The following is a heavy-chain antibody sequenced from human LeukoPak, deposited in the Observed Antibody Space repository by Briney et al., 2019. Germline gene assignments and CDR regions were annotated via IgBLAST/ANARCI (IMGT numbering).Heavy chain of an antibody. CDR1: GFTFSSYG. V-gene: IGHV3-30*03. Sequence: GGSLRLSCAASGFTFSSYGMHWVRQAPGKGLEWVAVISYDGSNKYYADSVKGRFTISRDNAKNTLYLQMNSLRAEDTAVYYCARGWYGEGFDYWGQGTLVTVSS. CDR3: ARGWYGEGFDY. CDR2: ISYDGSNK. J-gene: IGHJ4*02. D-gene: IGHD4-17*01.